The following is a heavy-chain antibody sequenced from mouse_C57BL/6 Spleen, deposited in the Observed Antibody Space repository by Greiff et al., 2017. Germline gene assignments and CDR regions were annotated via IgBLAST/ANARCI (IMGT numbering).Heavy chain of an antibody. CDR2: ISYDGSN. J-gene: IGHJ2*01. V-gene: IGHV3-6*01. D-gene: IGHD2-3*01. CDR3: ALIYDGYYGGFDY. Sequence: EVQRVESGPGLVKPSQSLSLTCSVTGYSITSGYYWNWIRQFPGNKLEWMGYISYDGSNNYNPSLKNRISITRDTSKNQFFLKLNSVTTEDTATYYCALIYDGYYGGFDYWGQGTTLTVSS. CDR1: GYSITSGYY.